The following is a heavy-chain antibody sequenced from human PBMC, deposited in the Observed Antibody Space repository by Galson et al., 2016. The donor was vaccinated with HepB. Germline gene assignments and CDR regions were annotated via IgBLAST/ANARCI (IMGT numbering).Heavy chain of an antibody. CDR3: ARAIHLGRGMDV. D-gene: IGHD5-18*01. CDR1: ADRVSNNAAA. CDR2: TYYRSQWDS. Sequence: CAISADRVSNNAAAWNWIRQSPSRGLEWLGRTYYRSQWDSDYPVSVKSRITIYSDTSKNLLSLQLNSVTPEDTAVYYCARAIHLGRGMDVWGHGTTVTVSS. J-gene: IGHJ6*02. V-gene: IGHV6-1*01.